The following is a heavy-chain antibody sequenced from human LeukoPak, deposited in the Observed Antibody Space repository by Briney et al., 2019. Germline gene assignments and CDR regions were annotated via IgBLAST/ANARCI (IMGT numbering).Heavy chain of an antibody. Sequence: GGSLRLSCAASGFTFSSYGMHWVRQAPGKGLEWVALISYDGSNKYYADSVKGRFTISRDNSKNRLYLQMNSLRSDDTAVYYCAKGLAAAGQGWFDPWGQGTLVTVSS. CDR3: AKGLAAAGQGWFDP. J-gene: IGHJ5*02. D-gene: IGHD6-13*01. CDR2: ISYDGSNK. CDR1: GFTFSSYG. V-gene: IGHV3-30*18.